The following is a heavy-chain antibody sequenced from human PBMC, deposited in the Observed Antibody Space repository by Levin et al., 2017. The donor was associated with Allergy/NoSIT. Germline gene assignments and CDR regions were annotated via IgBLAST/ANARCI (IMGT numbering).Heavy chain of an antibody. CDR3: ARHYGGNSFRFRAFDI. CDR2: IDPSDSYT. Sequence: GESLKISCTGSGYSFTNYWITWVRRMPGKGLEWMGRIDPSDSYTDYSPSFQGHVTISADKSITTAYLQWSSLKASDTAMYYCARHYGGNSFRFRAFDIWGQGTMVTVSS. D-gene: IGHD4-23*01. J-gene: IGHJ3*02. V-gene: IGHV5-10-1*01. CDR1: GYSFTNYW.